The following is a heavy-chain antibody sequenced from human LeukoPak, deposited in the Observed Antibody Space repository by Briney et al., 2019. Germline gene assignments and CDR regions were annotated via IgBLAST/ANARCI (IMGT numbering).Heavy chain of an antibody. Sequence: SETLSLTCAVYGGSFGGYYWSWIRQPPGKGLEWIGEINHSGSTNYNPSLKSRVTISVDTSKNQFSLKLSSVTAADTAVYYCARGVITMVRGVIKMGYYYYGMDVWGKGTTVTVSS. CDR1: GGSFGGYY. V-gene: IGHV4-34*01. CDR2: INHSGST. J-gene: IGHJ6*04. CDR3: ARGVITMVRGVIKMGYYYYGMDV. D-gene: IGHD3-10*01.